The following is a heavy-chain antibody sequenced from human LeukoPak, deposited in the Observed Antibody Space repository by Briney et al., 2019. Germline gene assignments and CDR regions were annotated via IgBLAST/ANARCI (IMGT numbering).Heavy chain of an antibody. V-gene: IGHV3-23*01. Sequence: GGSLRLSCAASGFTFSTYAMIGFRQAPGKGLEGVSAISGSGGSTYYAASVKGRFTISRDNSKNTLYLQMNSLRAEDTAVYYCAKEGFYYDILTGYHLPYYYYMDVWGKGTTVTVSS. J-gene: IGHJ6*03. CDR3: AKEGFYYDILTGYHLPYYYYMDV. CDR1: GFTFSTYA. CDR2: ISGSGGST. D-gene: IGHD3-9*01.